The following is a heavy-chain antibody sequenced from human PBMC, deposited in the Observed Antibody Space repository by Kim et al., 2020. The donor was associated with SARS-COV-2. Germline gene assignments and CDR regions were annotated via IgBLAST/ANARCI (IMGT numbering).Heavy chain of an antibody. D-gene: IGHD5-12*01. Sequence: TYYADSVQGRFTISRDNAKDSLYLGMNSLRDEDTAFYYCARDIRAYSGYIYWGQGTLVTVSS. CDR3: ARDIRAYSGYIY. CDR2: T. J-gene: IGHJ4*02. V-gene: IGHV3-48*03.